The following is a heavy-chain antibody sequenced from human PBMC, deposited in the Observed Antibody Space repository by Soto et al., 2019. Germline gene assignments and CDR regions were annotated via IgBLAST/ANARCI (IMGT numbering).Heavy chain of an antibody. Sequence: QVQLQESGPGLVQPSQTLSLTCTVSGDSISSGDYYWSWVRQSPGKGMEWIGCIYYSGTTYYNPSLEIRLTMSVDTSHNQFSLRLSSVTTAHPPMYSCARDFKRYSSSPAPLEYWGQGTLVTVSS. D-gene: IGHD6-6*01. J-gene: IGHJ4*02. CDR2: IYYSGTT. V-gene: IGHV4-30-4*01. CDR3: ARDFKRYSSSPAPLEY. CDR1: GDSISSGDYY.